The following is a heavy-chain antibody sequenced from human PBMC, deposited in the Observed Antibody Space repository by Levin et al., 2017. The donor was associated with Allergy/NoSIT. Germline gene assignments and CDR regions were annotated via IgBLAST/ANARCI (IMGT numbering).Heavy chain of an antibody. D-gene: IGHD5-12*01. V-gene: IGHV3-7*01. CDR2: IKQDGSEK. Sequence: GESLKISCAASGFSFSNYWMSWVRQARGKGLEWVANIKQDGSEKYYVDSVKGRFTISRDNAKNSLFLQMNSLRAEDTAVYYCARETALVYSGDNWGQGTLVTVSS. CDR1: GFSFSNYW. CDR3: ARETALVYSGDN. J-gene: IGHJ4*02.